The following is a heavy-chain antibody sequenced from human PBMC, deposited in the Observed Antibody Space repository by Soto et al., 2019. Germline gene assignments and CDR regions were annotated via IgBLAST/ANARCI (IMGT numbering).Heavy chain of an antibody. D-gene: IGHD2-15*01. V-gene: IGHV1-8*01. CDR3: ARMVASGSLNCFDP. J-gene: IGHJ5*02. Sequence: QVQLVQSGAEVKKPGASVKVSCKASGYTFTNYEINWGRQATGQGLEWMGWMNPDSGNTGYAHKLQGRVTMTRNISISTAYMELSRLGSDDTAIYYCARMVASGSLNCFDPWGQGTLVTVSS. CDR1: GYTFTNYE. CDR2: MNPDSGNT.